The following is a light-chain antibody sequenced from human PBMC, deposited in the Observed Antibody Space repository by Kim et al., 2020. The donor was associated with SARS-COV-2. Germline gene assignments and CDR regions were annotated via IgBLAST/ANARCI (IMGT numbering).Light chain of an antibody. CDR3: QQHNSWPHMYT. CDR1: QSVSSN. Sequence: EIVMTQSPATLSVSPGERATLSCRASQSVSSNLAWYQQKPGQAPRLLIYGASTRATGIPARFSGSGSGTEFTLTISSLQSEDFAVYYCQQHNSWPHMYTFGQGTKLEI. V-gene: IGKV3-15*01. J-gene: IGKJ2*01. CDR2: GAS.